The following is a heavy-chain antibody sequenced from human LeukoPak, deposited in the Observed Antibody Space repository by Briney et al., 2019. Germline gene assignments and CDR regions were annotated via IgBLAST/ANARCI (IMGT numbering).Heavy chain of an antibody. CDR2: ISYDGSNK. Sequence: GGSLRLSCAASGFTFSSYGMHWVRQAPGKGLEWVAVISYDGSNKYYADSVKGRFTISRDNSKNTLYLQMNSLRAEDTAVYYCAKERGYEANYFDHWGQGTLVTVSS. D-gene: IGHD5-12*01. J-gene: IGHJ4*02. V-gene: IGHV3-30*18. CDR1: GFTFSSYG. CDR3: AKERGYEANYFDH.